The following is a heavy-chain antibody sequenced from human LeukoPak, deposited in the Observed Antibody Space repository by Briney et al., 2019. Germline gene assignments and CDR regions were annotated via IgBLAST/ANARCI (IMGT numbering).Heavy chain of an antibody. CDR1: GLTFSIYS. CDR3: ATYHSSGYQFGRRVAFDI. D-gene: IGHD3-22*01. CDR2: IKQDGGEK. J-gene: IGHJ3*02. V-gene: IGHV3-7*03. Sequence: GGSLSLSCVASGLTFSIYSMSWVRQAPGNGLEWVSNIKQDGGEKYYVAFVKGRFTISRDNDKNSLYLQMNSLRAEDTAVYYCATYHSSGYQFGRRVAFDIWGQGTMVTVSS.